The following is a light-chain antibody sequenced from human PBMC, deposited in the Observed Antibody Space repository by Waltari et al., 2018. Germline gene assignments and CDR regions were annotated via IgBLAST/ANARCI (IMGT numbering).Light chain of an antibody. Sequence: QSVLTQPPSASGTPGQTVTISCSGSASNIGVKTVNWYQQVPGTAPKLLIYSNNQRPSGVPDRFSGSKSGTSASLAISGLQSEDEAVYYCAPWDNSLNGPVFGGGTKLTVL. CDR2: SNN. CDR1: ASNIGVKT. CDR3: APWDNSLNGPV. V-gene: IGLV1-44*01. J-gene: IGLJ2*01.